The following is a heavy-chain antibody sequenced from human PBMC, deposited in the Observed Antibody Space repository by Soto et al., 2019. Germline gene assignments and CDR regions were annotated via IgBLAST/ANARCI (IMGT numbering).Heavy chain of an antibody. J-gene: IGHJ4*02. CDR3: ARLGRQVVPAAITSGLLDY. CDR1: GYSFTSYW. Sequence: GESLKISCKGSGYSFTSYWIGWVRQMPGKGLEWMGIIYPGDSDTRYSPSFQGQVTISADKSISTAYLQWSSLKASDTAMYYCARLGRQVVPAAITSGLLDYWGQGTLVTVSS. CDR2: IYPGDSDT. D-gene: IGHD2-2*01. V-gene: IGHV5-51*01.